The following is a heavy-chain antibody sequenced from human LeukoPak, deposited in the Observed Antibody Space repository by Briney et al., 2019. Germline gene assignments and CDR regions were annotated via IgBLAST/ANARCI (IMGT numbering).Heavy chain of an antibody. CDR2: IKSKTDGGTT. CDR3: SSDCSGYYYYYMDV. CDR1: GFTFSNAW. Sequence: GGSLRLSCAASGFTFSNAWMSWVRQAPGKGLEWVGRIKSKTDGGTTDYAAPVKGRFTISRDDSKNTLYLQMNSLRAEDTAVYYCSSDCSGYYYYYMDVWGKGTTVTVSS. J-gene: IGHJ6*03. V-gene: IGHV3-15*01. D-gene: IGHD2-21*02.